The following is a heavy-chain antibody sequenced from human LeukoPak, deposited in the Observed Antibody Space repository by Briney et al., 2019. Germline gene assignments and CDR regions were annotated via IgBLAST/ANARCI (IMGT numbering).Heavy chain of an antibody. CDR2: ISSDGTNK. D-gene: IGHD3-10*01. CDR1: GFTFTSYA. Sequence: PGGSLRLSCAASGFTFTSYALHWVRQAPGKGLEWVAIISSDGTNKYYADSVKGRFTISRDNSKNTLYLQMNSLRAEDTAVYYCARVLWFGDFNRFDPWGQGTLVTVSS. V-gene: IGHV3-30*04. J-gene: IGHJ5*02. CDR3: ARVLWFGDFNRFDP.